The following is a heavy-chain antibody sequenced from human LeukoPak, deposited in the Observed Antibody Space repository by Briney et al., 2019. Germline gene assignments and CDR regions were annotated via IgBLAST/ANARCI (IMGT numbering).Heavy chain of an antibody. CDR3: ARDSAYYYDSSGYWHDAFDI. CDR2: IYSGGST. V-gene: IGHV3-53*01. CDR1: GFTVSSNY. D-gene: IGHD3-22*01. Sequence: GGSLRLSCGASGFTVSSNYMSWVRQAPGKGLEWVSVIYSGGSTYYADSVKGRFTISRDNSKNTLYLQMNSLRAEDTAVYYCARDSAYYYDSSGYWHDAFDIWGQGTMVTVSS. J-gene: IGHJ3*02.